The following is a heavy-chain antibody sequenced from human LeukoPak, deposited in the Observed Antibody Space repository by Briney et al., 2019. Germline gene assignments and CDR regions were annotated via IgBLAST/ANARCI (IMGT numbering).Heavy chain of an antibody. Sequence: GSLRLSCAASGFTFSSYGMHWVRQAPGKGLEWVAFIRYDGSNKYYADSVKGRFTISRDNSKNTLYLQMNSLRAEDTAVYYCARVVRYSSSPYYYMDVWGKGTTVTVSS. J-gene: IGHJ6*03. CDR1: GFTFSSYG. CDR2: IRYDGSNK. CDR3: ARVVRYSSSPYYYMDV. V-gene: IGHV3-30*02. D-gene: IGHD6-6*01.